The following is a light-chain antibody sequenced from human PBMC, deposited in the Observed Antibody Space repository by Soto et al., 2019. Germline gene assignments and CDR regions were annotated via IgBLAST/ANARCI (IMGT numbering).Light chain of an antibody. CDR1: SGHSSYA. CDR3: RTWGTGIQV. Sequence: QLVLTQSPSASASLGASVKLTCTLSSGHSSYAIAWHQQQPEKGPRYLMKLNSDDSHSKGDGIPDRFSGSSSGAERYLTISSLQSEDEADYYCRTWGTGIQVFGGGTKVTVL. J-gene: IGLJ3*02. CDR2: LNSDDSH. V-gene: IGLV4-69*01.